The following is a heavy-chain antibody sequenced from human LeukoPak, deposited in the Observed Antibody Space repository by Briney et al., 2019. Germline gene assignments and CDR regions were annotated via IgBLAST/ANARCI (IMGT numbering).Heavy chain of an antibody. D-gene: IGHD3-3*01. V-gene: IGHV4-34*01. Sequence: PSETLSLTCAVYGGSISDYYWSWIRQPPGMGLEWIGEINHSGSTNHNPSLKSRVTMSVDTSKNQFSLKLSSVTAADTAVYYCARDAPYDFWSGYVANWFDPWGQGTLVTVSS. CDR3: ARDAPYDFWSGYVANWFDP. J-gene: IGHJ5*02. CDR1: GGSISDYY. CDR2: INHSGST.